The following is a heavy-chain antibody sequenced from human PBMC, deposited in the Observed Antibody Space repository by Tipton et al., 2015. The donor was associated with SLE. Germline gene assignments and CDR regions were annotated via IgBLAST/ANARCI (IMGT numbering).Heavy chain of an antibody. D-gene: IGHD4-23*01. CDR3: ARTFYGGGDAFDV. CDR1: GYSISTSDSNW. J-gene: IGHJ3*01. V-gene: IGHV4-28*01. Sequence: TLSLTCAVSGYSISTSDSNWWGWIRQPPGKGLEWIGYIYYRGTAYYNPSLESRVTITVDMSKNQFSLRLISVTAVDTAVYYCARTFYGGGDAFDVWGQGTKVSVSS. CDR2: IYYRGTA.